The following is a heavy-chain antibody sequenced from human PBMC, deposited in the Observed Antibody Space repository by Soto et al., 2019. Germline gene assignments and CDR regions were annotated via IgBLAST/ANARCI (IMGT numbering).Heavy chain of an antibody. CDR1: GFTFTSSA. D-gene: IGHD1-26*01. J-gene: IGHJ3*02. V-gene: IGHV1-58*01. CDR2: IVVGSGNT. Sequence: SVKVSCEASGFTFTSSAVQWVRQTLGQRLEWIGWIVVGSGNTNYAQKFQERVIITRDMSTSTAYMELSSLRSEDTAVYYCAAEQLGMGATYDAFDIWGQGTMVTVSS. CDR3: AAEQLGMGATYDAFDI.